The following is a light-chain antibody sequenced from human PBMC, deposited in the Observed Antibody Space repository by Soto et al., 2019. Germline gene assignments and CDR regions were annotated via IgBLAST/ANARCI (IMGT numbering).Light chain of an antibody. J-gene: IGLJ1*01. Sequence: QSVLTQPASVSGSPGQAITIYCTGTSGDVGGYKFVSWYQQHPGKAPKLMIYEVSNRPSGVSSRFSGSTSGNTASLTISGIQAEDEADYFCGSYTGTIYVFGNGTKVTVL. CDR3: GSYTGTIYV. V-gene: IGLV2-14*01. CDR2: EVS. CDR1: SGDVGGYKF.